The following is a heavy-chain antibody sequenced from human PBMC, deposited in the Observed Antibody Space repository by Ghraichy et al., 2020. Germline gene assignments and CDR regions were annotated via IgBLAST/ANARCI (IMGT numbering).Heavy chain of an antibody. CDR1: GGSISSYY. CDR2: PHYSGST. J-gene: IGHJ4*02. Sequence: SETLSLTCTVSGGSISSYYWSWIRQPPGKGLEWIGHPHYSGSTNYNPSLKSRVTISVDTSKNQFSLKLSSVTAADTAVYYCARGYVPGIVVDWGQGTLVTVSS. CDR3: ARGYVPGIVVD. D-gene: IGHD3-22*01. V-gene: IGHV4-59*08.